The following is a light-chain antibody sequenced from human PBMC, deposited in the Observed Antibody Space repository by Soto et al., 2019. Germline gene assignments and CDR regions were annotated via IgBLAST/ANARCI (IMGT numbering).Light chain of an antibody. Sequence: QSALTQPASVSGSPGQSITISCSGTSSDVGGYNYVSWYQQYPGKAPKLMIYDVSHRPSGVSNRFSGSKSGNTASLTISGLQAEDEADYYCRSYATSSTLPFGTGTKLTVL. CDR2: DVS. J-gene: IGLJ1*01. V-gene: IGLV2-14*01. CDR3: RSYATSSTLP. CDR1: SSDVGGYNY.